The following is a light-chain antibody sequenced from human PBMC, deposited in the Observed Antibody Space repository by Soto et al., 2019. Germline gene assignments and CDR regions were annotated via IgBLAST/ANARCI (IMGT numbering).Light chain of an antibody. J-gene: IGKJ1*01. Sequence: EIVMTQSPATLSVSPGERATLSCRASQSVSDNLAWYQQKPGQAPRLLIYDASTRATGIPARFSGSGSGTEFTLTISSLQSEDFAVYYCQQYNNWPKMFGQGTKVDIK. CDR2: DAS. CDR1: QSVSDN. V-gene: IGKV3-15*01. CDR3: QQYNNWPKM.